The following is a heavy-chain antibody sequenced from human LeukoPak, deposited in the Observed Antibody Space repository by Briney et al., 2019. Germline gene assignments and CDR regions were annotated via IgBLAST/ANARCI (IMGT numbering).Heavy chain of an antibody. CDR3: ARGERSGYYDA. D-gene: IGHD3-3*01. J-gene: IGHJ5*02. V-gene: IGHV1-18*01. CDR2: ISAYNGNT. Sequence: GASAKVSCKASGYTFTSYGISWVRQAPGQGLEWMGWISAYNGNTNYAQTLQGRVTMTTDATTSTAYMELRSLISDDTAVYYWARGERSGYYDAWGQGTLVTVSS. CDR1: GYTFTSYG.